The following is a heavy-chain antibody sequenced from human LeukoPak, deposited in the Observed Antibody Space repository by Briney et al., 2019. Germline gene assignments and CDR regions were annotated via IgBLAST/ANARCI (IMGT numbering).Heavy chain of an antibody. CDR2: IRSKANKYAT. Sequence: PGGSLRLSCAASGFTFSGSAMHWVRQASGKGLEWVGRIRSKANKYATTYAASVKGSFTISRDDSKDTAYLQMNSLKTEDTAVYYCARLEGATAFDVWGQGTMVTVSS. J-gene: IGHJ3*01. CDR3: ARLEGATAFDV. CDR1: GFTFSGSA. D-gene: IGHD1-26*01. V-gene: IGHV3-73*01.